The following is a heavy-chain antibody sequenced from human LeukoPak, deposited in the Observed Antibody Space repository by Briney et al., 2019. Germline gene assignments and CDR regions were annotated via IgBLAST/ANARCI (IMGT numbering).Heavy chain of an antibody. J-gene: IGHJ4*02. D-gene: IGHD5-18*01. CDR3: ARKTGYSYAFDY. CDR2: ISSSSSYI. Sequence: PEGSLRLSCAASGFTFSSYSMNWVRQAPGKGLEWVSSISSSSSYIYYADSVKGRFTISRDNAKNSLYLQMNSLRAEDTAVYYCARKTGYSYAFDYWGQGTLVTVSS. CDR1: GFTFSSYS. V-gene: IGHV3-21*01.